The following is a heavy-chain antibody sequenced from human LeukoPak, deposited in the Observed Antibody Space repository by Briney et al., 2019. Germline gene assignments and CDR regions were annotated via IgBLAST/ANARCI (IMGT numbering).Heavy chain of an antibody. D-gene: IGHD6-13*01. CDR3: AKEYPSSSWYGDYFDY. CDR1: GFTFSSYG. Sequence: GGSLRLSCAASGFTFSSYGMHWVRQAPGKGLEWVAVISYDRSNKYYADSVKGRFTISRDNSKNTLYLQMNSLRAEDTAVYYCAKEYPSSSWYGDYFDYWGQGTLVTVSS. J-gene: IGHJ4*02. V-gene: IGHV3-30*18. CDR2: ISYDRSNK.